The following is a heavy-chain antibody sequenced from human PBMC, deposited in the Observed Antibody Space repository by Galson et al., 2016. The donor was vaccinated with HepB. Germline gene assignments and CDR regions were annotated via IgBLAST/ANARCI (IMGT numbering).Heavy chain of an antibody. Sequence: SLRLSCAASGFTFSSYGMHWVRQPPGKGLEWVARIKEDGSEEKYVDSVKGRFTISRDNAKNLLYPQMYSLGVEDTAVYCCARVFDYALDNWGQGTLVTVSP. CDR1: GFTFSSYG. V-gene: IGHV3-7*01. CDR3: ARVFDYALDN. J-gene: IGHJ4*02. CDR2: IKEDGSEE. D-gene: IGHD4/OR15-4a*01.